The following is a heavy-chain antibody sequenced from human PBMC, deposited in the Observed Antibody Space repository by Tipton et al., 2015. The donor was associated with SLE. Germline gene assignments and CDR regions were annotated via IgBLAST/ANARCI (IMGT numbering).Heavy chain of an antibody. CDR1: GGSIGSYY. Sequence: LRLSCTVSGGSIGSYYWSWIRQPPGKGLEWIGYINYSGSTNYNPSLKSRVTISVDTSKNQFSLKLSSVTAADTAVYYCAREGALPNAFDIWGQGTLVTASS. CDR2: INYSGST. J-gene: IGHJ4*02. D-gene: IGHD3-16*01. CDR3: AREGALPNAFDI. V-gene: IGHV4-59*12.